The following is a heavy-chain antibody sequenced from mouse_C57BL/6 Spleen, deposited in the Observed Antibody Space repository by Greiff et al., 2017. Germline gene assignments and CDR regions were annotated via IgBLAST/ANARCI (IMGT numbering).Heavy chain of an antibody. Sequence: QVQLKESDAELVKPGASVKISCKVSGYTFTDHTIHWMKQRPEQGLEWIGYIYPRDGSTKYNEKFKGKAKLTADKSSSAAYMKLNSLTSEDSAVYFCATYGRYYFDYWGQGTTLTVSS. V-gene: IGHV1-78*01. J-gene: IGHJ2*01. CDR3: ATYGRYYFDY. CDR2: IYPRDGST. D-gene: IGHD1-2*01. CDR1: GYTFTDHT.